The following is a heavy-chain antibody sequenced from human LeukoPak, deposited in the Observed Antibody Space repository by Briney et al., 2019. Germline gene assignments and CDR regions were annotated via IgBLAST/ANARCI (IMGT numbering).Heavy chain of an antibody. CDR2: IYSGGST. V-gene: IGHV3-53*05. CDR3: AKTGYCSGGSCPGFDF. CDR1: GFTVSSNY. D-gene: IGHD2-15*01. Sequence: GGSLRLSCAASGFTVSSNYMSWVRQAPGKGLEWVSVIYSGGSTYYADFVKGRFTISRDNSKNTQYLQMNSLRAEDTAVYYCAKTGYCSGGSCPGFDFWGQGTLVTVSS. J-gene: IGHJ4*02.